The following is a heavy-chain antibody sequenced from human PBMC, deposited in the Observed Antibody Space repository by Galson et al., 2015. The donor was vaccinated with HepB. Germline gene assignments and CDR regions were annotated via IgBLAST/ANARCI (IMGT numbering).Heavy chain of an antibody. CDR3: AGKVASGY. V-gene: IGHV3-30*04. D-gene: IGHD5-12*01. Sequence: SLRLSCAASGFTFSSYSLHWVRQAPGKGLEWVAVISSDGNTKYYGDSVRGRFTISRDDSKNTLYLQMNSLRIEDTAVYYCAGKVASGYWGQGTLVTVSS. CDR1: GFTFSSYS. J-gene: IGHJ4*02. CDR2: ISSDGNTK.